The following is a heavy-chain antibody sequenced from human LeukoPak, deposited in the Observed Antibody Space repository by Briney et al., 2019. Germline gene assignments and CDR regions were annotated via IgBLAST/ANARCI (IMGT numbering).Heavy chain of an antibody. Sequence: GGSLRLSCGASGFTFSVHWMSWVRQAPGKGLEWVANIKQDGSEKYYVDSVKGRFTISRDNARKSLYLQMNSLRAEDTAVYYCASDYVGSFCQHWGQGTLVTVSS. J-gene: IGHJ1*01. CDR2: IKQDGSEK. CDR3: ASDYVGSFCQH. V-gene: IGHV3-7*01. CDR1: GFTFSVHW. D-gene: IGHD3-16*01.